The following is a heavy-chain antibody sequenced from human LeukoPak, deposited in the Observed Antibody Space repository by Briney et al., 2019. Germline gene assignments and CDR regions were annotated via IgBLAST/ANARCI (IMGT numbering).Heavy chain of an antibody. CDR3: ARDAASGSSST. CDR1: GFTFSSYW. D-gene: IGHD1-26*01. J-gene: IGHJ5*02. V-gene: IGHV3-7*01. Sequence: GGSLRLSCAASGFTFSSYWMSWVRQAPGKGLEWVANIKQDGSEEYYVDSVKGRFTISRDNAKNSLYLQMNSLRAEDTAVYYCARDAASGSSSTWGQGTLVTVSS. CDR2: IKQDGSEE.